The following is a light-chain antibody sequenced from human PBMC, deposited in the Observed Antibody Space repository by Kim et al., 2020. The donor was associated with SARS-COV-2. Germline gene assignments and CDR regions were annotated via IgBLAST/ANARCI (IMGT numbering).Light chain of an antibody. CDR1: FGSVSTSYS. CDR3: VLYMGSGIWV. Sequence: GRTLTPTRGLGFGSVSTSYSTRCYNRTPRQAPLTLNFSTNTRSSGGPDRFSGAILGNKAALTITGAQADDESDYYCVLYMGSGIWVFGGGTQLTVL. J-gene: IGLJ3*02. CDR2: STN. V-gene: IGLV8-61*01.